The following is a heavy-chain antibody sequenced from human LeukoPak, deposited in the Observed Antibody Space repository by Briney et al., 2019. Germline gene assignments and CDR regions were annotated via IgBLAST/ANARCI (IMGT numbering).Heavy chain of an antibody. J-gene: IGHJ1*01. V-gene: IGHV4-4*07. CDR2: IYATDLT. D-gene: IGHD3-10*01. Sequence: SETRSLTCTVSGRSIRSVYWNWIRQSAGKGLEWIGRIYATDLTNYNPSLESRVTLSVDMSKNELSLTLKSVTAADTAVYYCARGFGSGTSPIDLWGQGAPATVSS. CDR1: GRSIRSVY. CDR3: ARGFGSGTSPIDL.